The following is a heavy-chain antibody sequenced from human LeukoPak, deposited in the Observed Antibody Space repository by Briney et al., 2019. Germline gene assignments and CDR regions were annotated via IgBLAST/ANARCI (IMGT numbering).Heavy chain of an antibody. Sequence: ASVKVSCKASGYTFTGYYMHWVRQAPGQGLEWMGWINPNSGGTNYAQKFQGRVTMTRDTSISTAYMELSRLISDDTDVYYCARDPTGNYYDSSGYGGRATRGMMSGMDVWGQGNTVTVSS. J-gene: IGHJ6*02. CDR1: GYTFTGYY. D-gene: IGHD3-22*01. CDR2: INPNSGGT. V-gene: IGHV1-2*02. CDR3: ARDPTGNYYDSSGYGGRATRGMMSGMDV.